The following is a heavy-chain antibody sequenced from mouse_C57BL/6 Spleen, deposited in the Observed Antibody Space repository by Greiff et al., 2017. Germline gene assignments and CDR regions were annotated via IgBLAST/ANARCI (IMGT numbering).Heavy chain of an antibody. CDR2: ISSGGSYT. CDR3: ARRDYDYDGGFYY. D-gene: IGHD2-4*01. Sequence: EVMLVESGGDLVKPGGSLKLSCAASGFTFSSYGMSWVRQTPDKRLEWVATISSGGSYTYYPDSVKGRFTISRDTAKNTLYLQMSSLKSEYTAMYYCARRDYDYDGGFYYWGQGTTLTVSS. CDR1: GFTFSSYG. J-gene: IGHJ2*01. V-gene: IGHV5-6*02.